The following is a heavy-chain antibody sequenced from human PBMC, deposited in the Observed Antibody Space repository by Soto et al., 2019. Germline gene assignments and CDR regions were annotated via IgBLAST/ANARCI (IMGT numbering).Heavy chain of an antibody. CDR1: GYTFTRSG. CDR2: ISTYNGDT. J-gene: IGHJ6*02. Sequence: ASVKVSCKASGYTFTRSGISWVRQAPGQGLEWMGWISTYNGDTNYAQTFQGRVTMTTDTSTSTVHMEVRSLRSDDTAVYYCAREGVVPYYYYGMAFWGQGTPVTGSS. V-gene: IGHV1-18*01. CDR3: AREGVVPYYYYGMAF. D-gene: IGHD2-15*01.